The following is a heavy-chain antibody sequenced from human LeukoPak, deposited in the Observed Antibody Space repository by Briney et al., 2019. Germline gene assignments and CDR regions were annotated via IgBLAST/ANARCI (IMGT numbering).Heavy chain of an antibody. CDR1: GFTFSDHY. D-gene: IGHD1-26*01. Sequence: GGSLRLSCAASGFTFSDHYMDWDRQAPGKGLEWVGRIRNKANRYTTEYAASVKGRYTFSRDDSKNSLYLQMNSLKTEDTAMYYCARTSGSYSGGAFDIWGRGTMVTVSS. CDR2: IRNKANRYTT. J-gene: IGHJ3*02. CDR3: ARTSGSYSGGAFDI. V-gene: IGHV3-72*01.